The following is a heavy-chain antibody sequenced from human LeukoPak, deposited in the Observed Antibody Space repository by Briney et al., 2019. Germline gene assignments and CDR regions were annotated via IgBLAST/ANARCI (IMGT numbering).Heavy chain of an antibody. CDR2: IKSKRDCWTT. V-gene: IGHV3-15*01. CDR1: GFTFSNAW. D-gene: IGHD3-16*01. CDR3: TTVDGYAEYYYYYYYMDV. J-gene: IGHJ6*03. Sequence: GGSLRLSCAASGFTFSNAWMSWVRQAPGKGLEWVGRIKSKRDCWTTDYAAPVKGRFTISRDDSKNTLYLQMNSLKTEDTAVYYCTTVDGYAEYYYYYYYMDVWGKGTTVTVSS.